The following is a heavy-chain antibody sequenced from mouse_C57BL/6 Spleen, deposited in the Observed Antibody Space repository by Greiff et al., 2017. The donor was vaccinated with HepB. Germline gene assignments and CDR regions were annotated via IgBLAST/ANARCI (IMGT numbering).Heavy chain of an antibody. D-gene: IGHD2-3*01. CDR2: IDPETGGT. CDR3: TRSVMVTSYAMDY. J-gene: IGHJ4*01. Sequence: VQLQQSGAELVRPGASVTLSCKASGYTFTDYEMHWVKQTPVHGLEWIGAIDPETGGTAYNQKFKGKAILTADKSSSTAYMELRSLTSADSAFYYCTRSVMVTSYAMDYWGQGTSVTVSS. CDR1: GYTFTDYE. V-gene: IGHV1-15*01.